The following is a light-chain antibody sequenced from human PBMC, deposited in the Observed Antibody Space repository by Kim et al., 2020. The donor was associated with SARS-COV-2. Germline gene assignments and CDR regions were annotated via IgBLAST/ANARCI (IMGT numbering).Light chain of an antibody. CDR2: RKN. CDR1: CSNIEINY. V-gene: IGLV1-47*01. J-gene: IGLJ1*01. Sequence: ELTQPPSASGTPGQRVSISCSGNCSNIEINYVYWSQYLPGMAPELLIYRKNQRPSGVPGRFSDSKSGTSASLAISGLRSEDEADCECAAWNDSLIGPVFGTGTKVTVL. CDR3: AAWNDSLIGPV.